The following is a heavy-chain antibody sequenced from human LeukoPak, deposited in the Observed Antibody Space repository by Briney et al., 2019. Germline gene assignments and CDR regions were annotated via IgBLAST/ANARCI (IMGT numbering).Heavy chain of an antibody. J-gene: IGHJ6*02. V-gene: IGHV3-11*04. Sequence: PGGSLRLSCAASGFTFSDYYMSWIRQAPGKGLEWVSYISSSGSTIYYADSVKGRFTISRDNAKNSLYLQMNSLRAEDTAVYYCARQRYYDFWSGYPQDFSYYYGMDVWGQGTTVTVSS. CDR3: ARQRYYDFWSGYPQDFSYYYGMDV. D-gene: IGHD3-3*01. CDR2: ISSSGSTI. CDR1: GFTFSDYY.